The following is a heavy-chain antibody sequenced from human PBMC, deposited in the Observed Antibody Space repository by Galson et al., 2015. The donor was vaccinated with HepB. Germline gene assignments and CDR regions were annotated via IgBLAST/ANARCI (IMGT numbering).Heavy chain of an antibody. CDR1: GFTFSDYY. CDR2: ISSSGSTI. CDR3: ARDQPWWERRHYYYYMDV. Sequence: SLRLSCAASGFTFSDYYMSWIRQAPGKGLEWVSYISSSGSTIYYADSVKGRFTISRDNAKNSLYLQMNSLRAEDTAVYYCARDQPWWERRHYYYYMDVWGKGTTVTVSS. V-gene: IGHV3-11*01. J-gene: IGHJ6*03. D-gene: IGHD1-26*01.